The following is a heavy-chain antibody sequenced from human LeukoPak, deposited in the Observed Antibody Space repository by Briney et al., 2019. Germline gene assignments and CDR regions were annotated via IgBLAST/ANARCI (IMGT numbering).Heavy chain of an antibody. CDR2: INPNSGGT. V-gene: IGHV1-2*02. CDR1: GYTFTGYY. D-gene: IGHD6-13*01. CDR3: ARSEDSSWYWFDP. Sequence: ASVKVSCKASGYTFTGYYMHWVRQAPGQGLEWMGWINPNSGGTNYAQKFQGRVTMTRDTSISTAYMELSRLRSDDTAVYYCARSEDSSWYWFDPWGQGTLVTVSS. J-gene: IGHJ5*02.